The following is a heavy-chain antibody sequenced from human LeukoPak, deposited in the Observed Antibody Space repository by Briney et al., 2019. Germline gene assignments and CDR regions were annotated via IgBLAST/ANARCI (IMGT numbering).Heavy chain of an antibody. D-gene: IGHD3-10*01. Sequence: GASVKVSCKASGYTFTGYYMRWVRQAPGQGLEWMGWINPNSGGTNYAQKFQGRVTMTRDTSISTAYMELSRLRSDDTAVYYCARDLVGYYGSGSYPSDYWGQGTLVTVSS. CDR2: INPNSGGT. CDR1: GYTFTGYY. J-gene: IGHJ4*02. V-gene: IGHV1-2*02. CDR3: ARDLVGYYGSGSYPSDY.